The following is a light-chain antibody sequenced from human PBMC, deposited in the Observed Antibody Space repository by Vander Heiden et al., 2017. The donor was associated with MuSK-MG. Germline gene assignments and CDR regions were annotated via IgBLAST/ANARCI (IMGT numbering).Light chain of an antibody. CDR2: LGS. CDR3: MQAIQTHPT. Sequence: EIALSPSPLSLSVTPGEPASISCGSRQSLLHSLGTNYLDWYLQKPGQSPQLLIYLGSTRASGVPDRFSGSGSGTDFTLKISRVEAEDVGVYYCMQAIQTHPTFGGGTKVEIK. CDR1: QSLLHSLGTNY. V-gene: IGKV2-28*01. J-gene: IGKJ4*01.